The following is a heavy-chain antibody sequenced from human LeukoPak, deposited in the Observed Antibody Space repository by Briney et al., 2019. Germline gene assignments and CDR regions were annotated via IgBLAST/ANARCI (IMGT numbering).Heavy chain of an antibody. J-gene: IGHJ4*02. CDR3: ARSVDIVATPPEFYFDY. Sequence: SETLSLTCTVSGGSISSYYWSWIRQPPGKGLEWIGYIYYSGSTNYNPSLKSRVTISVDTSKNQFSLKLSSVTAADTAVYYCARSVDIVATPPEFYFDYWGQGTLVTVSS. V-gene: IGHV4-59*08. D-gene: IGHD5-12*01. CDR2: IYYSGST. CDR1: GGSISSYY.